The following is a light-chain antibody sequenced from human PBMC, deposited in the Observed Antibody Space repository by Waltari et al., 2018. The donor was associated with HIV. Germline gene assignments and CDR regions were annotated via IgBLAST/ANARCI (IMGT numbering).Light chain of an antibody. CDR1: KLGDKY. CDR3: QAWDSSTPVV. Sequence: SYELTQPPSVSVSPGPTASITCSGDKLGDKYACWYQQKPGQSPVLVIYQDNKRPSGIPERVSGANSGNTATLTISGTQAMDEADYYCQAWDSSTPVVFGGGTKLTVL. V-gene: IGLV3-1*01. CDR2: QDN. J-gene: IGLJ2*01.